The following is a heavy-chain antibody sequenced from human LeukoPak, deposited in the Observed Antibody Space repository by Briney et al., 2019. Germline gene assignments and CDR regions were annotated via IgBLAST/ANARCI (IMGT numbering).Heavy chain of an antibody. CDR3: ARGRFFYGWGMDV. V-gene: IGHV3-7*03. J-gene: IGHJ6*02. CDR2: IRQDGREK. CDR1: GLPLDKYW. Sequence: GESLRLSCVASGLPLDKYWMTWRRQAPGKGREWVANIRQDGREKDLVDSVKGRFTIPRDDATSSVYLQMSSVRVEDTAIYYCARGRFFYGWGMDVWGQGTTVTVS. D-gene: IGHD2/OR15-2a*01.